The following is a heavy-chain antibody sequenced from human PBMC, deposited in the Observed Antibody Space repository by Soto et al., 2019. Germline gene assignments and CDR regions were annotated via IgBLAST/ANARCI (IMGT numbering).Heavy chain of an antibody. V-gene: IGHV4-59*08. D-gene: IGHD2-2*01. CDR3: ARRGYCSSTSCYSYYGMDV. CDR2: IYYSGST. Sequence: QVQLQESGPGLVKPSETLSLTCTVSGGSISSYYWSWIRQPPGKGLEWIGYIYYSGSTNYNPSLKSRGTISVDTSKNQFSLKLSSVTAADTAVYYCARRGYCSSTSCYSYYGMDVWGQGTTVTVSS. CDR1: GGSISSYY. J-gene: IGHJ6*02.